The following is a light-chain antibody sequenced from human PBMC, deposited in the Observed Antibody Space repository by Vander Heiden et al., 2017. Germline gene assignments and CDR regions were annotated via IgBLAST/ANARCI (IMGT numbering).Light chain of an antibody. CDR1: QSLLHSNGYNY. CDR3: MRALQTPRYT. V-gene: IGKV2-28*01. Sequence: DIVMTQSPLSLPVTPGAPASISCRSSQSLLHSNGYNYLDWYLQKPGQSPQLLIYLGSNRASGVPDRLSGSGSGTDFTLKISRVEAEDVGVYYCMRALQTPRYTFGQGTKLEIK. CDR2: LGS. J-gene: IGKJ2*01.